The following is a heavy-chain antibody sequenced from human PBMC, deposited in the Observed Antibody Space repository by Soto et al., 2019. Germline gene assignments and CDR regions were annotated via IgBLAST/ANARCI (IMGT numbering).Heavy chain of an antibody. CDR2: IDTRGGSA. CDR3: ARDLPRDLVRGSFDI. J-gene: IGHJ3*02. CDR1: GYTFTRYN. D-gene: IGHD3-10*02. V-gene: IGHV1-46*01. Sequence: QAQLVQSGAEVKKPGASANISCKASGYTFTRYNIHWVRQAPGQGLEWMGIIDTRGGSADYTQRFQGRVIMTRDTSTGTVYMELSSLGSEDTAVYYCARDLPRDLVRGSFDIWGQGTLVTVSS.